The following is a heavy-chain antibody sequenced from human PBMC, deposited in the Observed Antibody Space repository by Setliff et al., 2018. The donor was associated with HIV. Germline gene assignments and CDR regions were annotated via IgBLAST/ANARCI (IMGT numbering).Heavy chain of an antibody. J-gene: IGHJ4*02. CDR3: ARGIVGANSISVVSYFDY. D-gene: IGHD1-26*01. Sequence: ASVKVSCKASGYTFTSYAMHWVRQAPGQRLEWMGWINAGNGNTKYSQEFQGRVTITRDTSASTAYMELSSLRSEDMAVYYCARGIVGANSISVVSYFDYWGQGTQVTVSS. CDR1: GYTFTSYA. CDR2: INAGNGNT. V-gene: IGHV1-3*03.